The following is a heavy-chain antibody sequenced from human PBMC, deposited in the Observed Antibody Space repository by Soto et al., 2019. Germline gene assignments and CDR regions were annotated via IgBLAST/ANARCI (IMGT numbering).Heavy chain of an antibody. D-gene: IGHD3-22*01. J-gene: IGHJ4*02. CDR1: GGTFISYA. CDR3: ARDYYDSSGGFDY. CDR2: IIPIFGTA. Sequence: SVKVSCKASGGTFISYAISWVRQAPGQGLEWMGGIIPIFGTANYAQKFQGRVTITADESTSTAYMELSSLRSEDTAVYYCARDYYDSSGGFDYWGQGTLVTVSS. V-gene: IGHV1-69*13.